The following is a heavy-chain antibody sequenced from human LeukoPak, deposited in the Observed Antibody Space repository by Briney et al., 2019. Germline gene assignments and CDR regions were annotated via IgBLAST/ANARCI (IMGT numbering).Heavy chain of an antibody. D-gene: IGHD5-24*01. CDR2: IYTSGST. CDR3: ARGGGYNFHYYYMDV. Sequence: TSETLSLTCTVSGGSISSGSYYWSWIRQPAGKGLEWIGRIYTSGSTNYNPSLKSRVTISVDTSKNQFSLKLSSVTAADTAVYYCARGGGYNFHYYYMDVWGKGTTVTVSS. V-gene: IGHV4-61*02. CDR1: GGSISSGSYY. J-gene: IGHJ6*03.